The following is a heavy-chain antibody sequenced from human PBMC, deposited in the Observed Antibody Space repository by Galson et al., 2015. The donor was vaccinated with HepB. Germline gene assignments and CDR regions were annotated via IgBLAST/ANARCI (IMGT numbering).Heavy chain of an antibody. J-gene: IGHJ3*02. CDR2: INAGNGNT. V-gene: IGHV1-3*01. Sequence: SVKVSCKASGYTFTSYAMHWLRQAPGQRLEWMGWINAGNGNTKYSQKFQGRVTITRDTSASTAYMELSSLRSEDTAVYYCARDRLLWFGDSPNDAFDIWGQGTMVTVSS. CDR1: GYTFTSYA. CDR3: ARDRLLWFGDSPNDAFDI. D-gene: IGHD3-10*01.